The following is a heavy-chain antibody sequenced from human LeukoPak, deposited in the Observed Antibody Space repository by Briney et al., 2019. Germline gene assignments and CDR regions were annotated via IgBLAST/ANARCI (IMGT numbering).Heavy chain of an antibody. J-gene: IGHJ3*02. CDR2: IYYSGST. D-gene: IGHD3-3*01. Sequence: PSETLSLTCTVSGGSISSSSYYWGWIRQPPGKGLEWIGSIYYSGSTYYNPSLKSRVTISVDTSKNQFSLNLTSVTAADTAVYYCARIRGITIFGVVNDAFDIWGQGTMVTVSS. V-gene: IGHV4-39*07. CDR3: ARIRGITIFGVVNDAFDI. CDR1: GGSISSSSYY.